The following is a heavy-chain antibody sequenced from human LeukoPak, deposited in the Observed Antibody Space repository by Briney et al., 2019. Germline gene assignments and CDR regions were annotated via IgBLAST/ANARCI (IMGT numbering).Heavy chain of an antibody. CDR3: AKGGYYFDY. J-gene: IGHJ4*02. CDR1: GLTFSTFG. V-gene: IGHV3-30*02. Sequence: GGSLRLSCAASGLTFSTFGMHWVRQAPGKGLEWVAFIRFNGSNRYYAESLKGRFTISRDNSKNTLYLQMNSLRAEDTAIYFCAKGGYYFDYWGQGALVIVSS. CDR2: IRFNGSNR.